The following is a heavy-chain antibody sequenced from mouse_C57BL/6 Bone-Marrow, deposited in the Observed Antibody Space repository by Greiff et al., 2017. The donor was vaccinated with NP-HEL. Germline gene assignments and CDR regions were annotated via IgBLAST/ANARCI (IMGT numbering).Heavy chain of an antibody. CDR1: GYAFSSSW. CDR2: IYPGDGAT. D-gene: IGHD3-2*01. J-gene: IGHJ3*01. Sequence: VQRVESGPELVKPGASVKISCKASGYAFSSSWMNWVKQRPGKGLEWIGRIYPGDGATNYTGKVKGKVTLTTDKSSSTAYMQLSSLTSEDSAVYFCARSTVSWFAYWGQGTLVTVSA. V-gene: IGHV1-82*01. CDR3: ARSTVSWFAY.